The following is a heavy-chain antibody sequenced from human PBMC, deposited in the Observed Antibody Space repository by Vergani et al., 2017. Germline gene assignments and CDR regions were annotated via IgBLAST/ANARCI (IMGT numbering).Heavy chain of an antibody. CDR3: AKANPRNSGYDYLYYYHAMDV. Sequence: EVQLLESGGDLVQPGGSLRLSCAASGFTFNHYAMNWVRQAPGKGLEWVSGISGSGGSTYYAGSVKGRFTIARDSSKNTLYLQMNSLRAGDPAVYYCAKANPRNSGYDYLYYYHAMDVGGQGTTVTVSS. D-gene: IGHD5-12*01. CDR1: GFTFNHYA. J-gene: IGHJ6*02. V-gene: IGHV3-23*01. CDR2: ISGSGGST.